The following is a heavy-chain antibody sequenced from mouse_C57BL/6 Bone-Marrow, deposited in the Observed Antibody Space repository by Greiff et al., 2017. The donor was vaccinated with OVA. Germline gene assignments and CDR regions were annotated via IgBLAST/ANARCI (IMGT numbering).Heavy chain of an antibody. J-gene: IGHJ3*01. CDR1: GYTFTSYW. CDR3: AREGQLRLRCAY. CDR2: IDPSDSYT. D-gene: IGHD3-2*02. V-gene: IGHV1-69*01. Sequence: QVQLQQPGAELVMPGASVKLSCKASGYTFTSYWMHWVKQRPGQGLEWIGEIDPSDSYTNYNQKFKGKSTLTVDKSSSTAYMQLSSLTSEDSAVYYCAREGQLRLRCAYWGQGTLVTVSA.